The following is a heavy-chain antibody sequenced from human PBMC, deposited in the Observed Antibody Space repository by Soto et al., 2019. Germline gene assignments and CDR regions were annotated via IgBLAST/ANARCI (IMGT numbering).Heavy chain of an antibody. J-gene: IGHJ5*02. V-gene: IGHV3-74*01. CDR1: GFTFSSYW. CDR3: VRDRPHNWFAP. Sequence: EGQLVESGGGLVQPGESLRLSCAASGFTFSSYWMHWVRQVPGKGLVWVSRIDNDGNSPAYADSVKGRFTISRDNAKNTVYLQMNSLRAEDTAMYYCVRDRPHNWFAPWGQGTLVTVSS. CDR2: IDNDGNSP.